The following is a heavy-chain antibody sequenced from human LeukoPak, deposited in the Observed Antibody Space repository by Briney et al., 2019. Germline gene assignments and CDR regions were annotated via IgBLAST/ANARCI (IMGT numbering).Heavy chain of an antibody. V-gene: IGHV3-30*04. D-gene: IGHD3-9*01. CDR2: ISYDGSNK. CDR1: GFTFSSYA. CDR3: ARDPRYFDWSLTFDY. J-gene: IGHJ4*02. Sequence: GGSLRLSCAASGFTFSSYAMHWVRQAPGKGLEWVAVISYDGSNKYYADSVKGRFTISRDNSKNTLYLQMNSLRAEDTAVYYSARDPRYFDWSLTFDYWGQGTLVTVSS.